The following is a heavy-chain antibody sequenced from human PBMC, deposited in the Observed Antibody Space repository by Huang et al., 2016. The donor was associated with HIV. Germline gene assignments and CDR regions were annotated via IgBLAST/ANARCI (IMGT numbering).Heavy chain of an antibody. J-gene: IGHJ5*02. CDR1: GGSLSGYY. Sequence: QVHLQQWGAGLLKSAETLSLTCAVYGGSLSGYYWSWLRRTPGKGLVWSGEINHLGSPNYNPSLKSRGSISRDGSKKQFSLKLRSISDADTAVYFCARDATKNPRGWFDPWGQGTLVTGSS. CDR2: INHLGSP. CDR3: ARDATKNPRGWFDP. D-gene: IGHD3-10*01. V-gene: IGHV4-34*02.